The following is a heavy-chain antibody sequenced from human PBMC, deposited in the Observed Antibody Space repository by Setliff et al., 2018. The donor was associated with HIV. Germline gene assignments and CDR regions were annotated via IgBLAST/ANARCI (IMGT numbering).Heavy chain of an antibody. D-gene: IGHD2-2*01. V-gene: IGHV1-18*01. CDR1: GYTFTSYG. Sequence: VASVKVSCKASGYTFTSYGISWVRQAPGQGLEYLGWIGTYSGNTDYAQSVQGRVTMTRDTSTGTVYMDLRSLRSDDTAMYYCARKDGVGYCDSNSCYGIGPIDFWGQGSLVTVSS. CDR3: ARKDGVGYCDSNSCYGIGPIDF. J-gene: IGHJ4*02. CDR2: IGTYSGNT.